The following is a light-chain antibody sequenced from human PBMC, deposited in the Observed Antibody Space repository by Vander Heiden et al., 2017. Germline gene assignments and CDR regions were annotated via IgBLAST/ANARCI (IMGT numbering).Light chain of an antibody. CDR2: EAS. J-gene: IGKJ4*02. CDR1: QSVNNY. Sequence: ILFPPSPATLSLSPGERVTLTCRASQSVNNYLAGYQQKPGQAPRLLIYEASKRATGIPASFSGSGSGTEVTLTISSLEPEDFAVYYCQQGSNWTLTFGGGTKVEIK. CDR3: QQGSNWTLT. V-gene: IGKV3-11*01.